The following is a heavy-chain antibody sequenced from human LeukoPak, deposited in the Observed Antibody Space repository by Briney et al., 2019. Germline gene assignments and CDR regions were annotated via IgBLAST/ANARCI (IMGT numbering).Heavy chain of an antibody. CDR2: TNPNNGDT. D-gene: IGHD1-26*01. J-gene: IGHJ4*02. CDR3: ARDGVGTYDY. CDR1: GYTFTDYY. Sequence: GASVTVSCKASGYTFTDYYIHWLRQAPGQGLEWMGWTNPNNGDTNYAQKFQGSVTMTRDTSISTAYMELSTLTSDDTAVYYCARDGVGTYDYWGQGTLVTVSS. V-gene: IGHV1-2*02.